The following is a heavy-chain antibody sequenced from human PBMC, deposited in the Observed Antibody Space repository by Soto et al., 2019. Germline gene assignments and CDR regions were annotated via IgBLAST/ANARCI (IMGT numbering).Heavy chain of an antibody. Sequence: GGSLRLSCAASGFTVSSNYMSWVRQAPGKGLEWVSVIYSGGSTYYADSVMVRFTISRDNSKNTLFLQMNSLRAEDTAVYYCARVTPPVTRSAAFDIWGQGTMVTVSS. CDR3: ARVTPPVTRSAAFDI. J-gene: IGHJ3*02. CDR2: IYSGGST. V-gene: IGHV3-66*01. D-gene: IGHD4-17*01. CDR1: GFTVSSNY.